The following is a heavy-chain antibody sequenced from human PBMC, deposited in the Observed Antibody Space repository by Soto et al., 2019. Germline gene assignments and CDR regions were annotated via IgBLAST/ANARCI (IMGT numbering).Heavy chain of an antibody. J-gene: IGHJ5*02. V-gene: IGHV4-59*01. D-gene: IGHD2-2*01. CDR2: IHYSGTT. CDR3: ARERLQYQLLGWIDP. CDR1: GTSISSYY. Sequence: SETLSLTCTVSGTSISSYYWSWIRQPPGKGLEWIANIHYSGTTNYNPSLKSRVTISVDTSKNQFSLKLSSVTAADTAVYYCARERLQYQLLGWIDPWGQGTLVTVSS.